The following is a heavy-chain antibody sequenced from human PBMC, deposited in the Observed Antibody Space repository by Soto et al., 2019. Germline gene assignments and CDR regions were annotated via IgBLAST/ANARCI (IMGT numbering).Heavy chain of an antibody. CDR1: GGSISSSSCY. J-gene: IGHJ5*02. CDR3: ARAVWGSYRSLTWIDP. CDR2: IFYSGSTTYLP. V-gene: IGHV4-39*01. D-gene: IGHD3-16*02. Sequence: QLQLQESGPGLVKPSETVSLTCTVSGGSISSSSCYWGWIRQPPGKGLEWIGNIFYSGSTTYLPTYNLSLESRVIISVDTSKNQFSLRLSSVTAADTAVYYCARAVWGSYRSLTWIDPWGQGTLVTVSS.